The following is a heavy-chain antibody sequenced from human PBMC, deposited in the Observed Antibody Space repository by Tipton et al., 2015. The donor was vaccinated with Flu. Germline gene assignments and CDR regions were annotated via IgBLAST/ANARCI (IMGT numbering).Heavy chain of an antibody. CDR3: AREGTRLHQLLTDS. CDR1: GASISDYY. Sequence: GLVKPSETQSLTCSVSGASISDYYWTWIRQAPGKGLEWVSRISSDGTSTRYADSVKGRFTVLRDNAKNTLYLQLDSLGAADTAVYFCAREGTRLHQLLTDSWGQGTLVTVSS. J-gene: IGHJ4*02. CDR2: ISSDGTST. V-gene: IGHV3-74*01. D-gene: IGHD2-2*01.